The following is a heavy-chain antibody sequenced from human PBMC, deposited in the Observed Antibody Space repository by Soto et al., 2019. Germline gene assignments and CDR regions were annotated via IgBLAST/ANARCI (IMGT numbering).Heavy chain of an antibody. J-gene: IGHJ4*02. V-gene: IGHV1-46*03. Sequence: QVQLVQSGADVKKPGASVKVSCKASGDTFTDYYIHWVRQAPGQRLEWMGTVNPSGGHTTYAQHFLGRMTMTRDTSTSTHYMELSSLTSEVTAIYYCARGGHVVVVTAALDYWGQGTLVTVSS. CDR3: ARGGHVVVVTAALDY. CDR1: GDTFTDYY. CDR2: VNPSGGHT. D-gene: IGHD2-21*02.